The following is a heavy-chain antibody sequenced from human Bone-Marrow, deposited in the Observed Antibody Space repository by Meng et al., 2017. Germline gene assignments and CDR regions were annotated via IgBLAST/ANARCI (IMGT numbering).Heavy chain of an antibody. V-gene: IGHV5-51*01. J-gene: IGHJ3*02. CDR3: ARRLWSQERDAFDI. D-gene: IGHD3-3*01. CDR2: IYPGYSDT. CDR1: GYSFTSYW. Sequence: GESLKISCKGSGYSFTSYWIVWVRQMPGKGLDWMGIIYPGYSDTRYSPSFQGQVTISADKSISTAYLQWSSLKASDTAIYYCARRLWSQERDAFDIWGQGTMVTVSS.